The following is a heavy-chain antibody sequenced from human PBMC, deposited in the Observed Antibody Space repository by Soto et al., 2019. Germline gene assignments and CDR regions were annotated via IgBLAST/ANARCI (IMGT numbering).Heavy chain of an antibody. Sequence: QVQLQESGQGPVNPSGTLSLTCTVSGGAMSSSNWWNWVRQAPGKGLEWIGETHQSGRTNYNPSLKRRVTILVDESKYHLSLKLSSVTAAEKALYYGARSEAKVLDFWGEGTLVTVSS. CDR2: THQSGRT. D-gene: IGHD5-18*01. CDR1: GGAMSSSNW. J-gene: IGHJ4*02. CDR3: ARSEAKVLDF. V-gene: IGHV4-4*02.